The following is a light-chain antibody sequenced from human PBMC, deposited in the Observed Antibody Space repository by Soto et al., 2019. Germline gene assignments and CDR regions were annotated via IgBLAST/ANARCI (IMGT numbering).Light chain of an antibody. Sequence: EIVLTQSPATLSLSPGERATLSCRASQSVSSSLAWYQQKPGQAPRLLIYDASNRATGIPARFSGSGSGTDFTLTISSLEPEDFAVYYCQQRTNWPPWTFGQGTKVEI. CDR1: QSVSSS. CDR2: DAS. CDR3: QQRTNWPPWT. V-gene: IGKV3-11*01. J-gene: IGKJ1*01.